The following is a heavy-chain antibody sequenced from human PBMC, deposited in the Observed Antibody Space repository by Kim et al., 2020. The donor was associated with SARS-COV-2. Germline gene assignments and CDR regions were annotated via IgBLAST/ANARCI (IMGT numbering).Heavy chain of an antibody. CDR3: ARQGGYCGGDCYSHWFDP. V-gene: IGHV5-51*01. CDR2: IYPGDSDT. Sequence: GESLKISCKGSGYSFTSYWIGWVRQMPGKGLEWMGIIYPGDSDTRYSPSFQGQVTISADKSISTAYLQWSSLKASDTAMYYCARQGGYCGGDCYSHWFDPWGQGTLVTVSS. CDR1: GYSFTSYW. D-gene: IGHD2-21*01. J-gene: IGHJ5*02.